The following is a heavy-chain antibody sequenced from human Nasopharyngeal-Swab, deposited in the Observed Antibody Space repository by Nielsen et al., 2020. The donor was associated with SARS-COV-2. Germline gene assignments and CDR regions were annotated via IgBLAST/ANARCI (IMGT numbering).Heavy chain of an antibody. CDR3: ARRGRCSGSSCDMDV. D-gene: IGHD2-2*01. Sequence: ASVKVSCKASGYTFNNYYMHWVRQAPGQGLEWMGMINPGSGGTTYAQKFQGRVTVTRDTSTSTVFMDLSSLRSEDTAVYYCARRGRCSGSSCDMDVWGQGTTVTVSS. V-gene: IGHV1-46*02. CDR1: GYTFNNYY. CDR2: INPGSGGT. J-gene: IGHJ6*02.